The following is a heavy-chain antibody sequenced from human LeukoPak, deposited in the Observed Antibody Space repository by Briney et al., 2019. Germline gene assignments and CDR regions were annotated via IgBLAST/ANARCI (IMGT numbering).Heavy chain of an antibody. Sequence: ALVKVSCKASGGTFSSYAISWVRQAPGQGLEWMGGIIPIFGTANYAQKFQGRVTITADESTSTAYMELSSLRSEDTAVYYCARSIWYSSGWYGNQDYWGQGTLVTVSS. CDR3: ARSIWYSSGWYGNQDY. V-gene: IGHV1-69*13. CDR1: GGTFSSYA. CDR2: IIPIFGTA. J-gene: IGHJ4*02. D-gene: IGHD6-19*01.